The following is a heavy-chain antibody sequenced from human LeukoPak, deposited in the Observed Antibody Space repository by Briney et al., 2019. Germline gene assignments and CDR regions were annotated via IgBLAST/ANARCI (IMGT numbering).Heavy chain of an antibody. CDR2: IRYDGRNK. CDR3: AKEICPTVTPPVHTLFDY. D-gene: IGHD4-17*01. V-gene: IGHV3-30*02. J-gene: IGHJ4*03. CDR1: GFTFSTYG. Sequence: GGSLRLSCAASGFTFSTYGMHWVRPAPGKGLEWVAFIRYDGRNKYYADSVKGRVTISRDNSNNTLCLQMNSLKAEDTAVYYCAKEICPTVTPPVHTLFDYWGQGTLVTVSS.